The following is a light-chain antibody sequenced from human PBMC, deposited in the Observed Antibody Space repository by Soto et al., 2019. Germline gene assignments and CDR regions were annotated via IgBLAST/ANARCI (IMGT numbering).Light chain of an antibody. J-gene: IGKJ1*01. CDR1: QSVSSSY. CDR2: GAS. V-gene: IGKV3-20*01. Sequence: VLTQSPGTLSLSPGERATLSCRASQSVSSSYLACYQQKPGQAPRLLIYGASSRATGIPDRFSGSGSGTDFTLTISRLEPEDFAVYYCQQYGSSLRTFGQGTKV. CDR3: QQYGSSLRT.